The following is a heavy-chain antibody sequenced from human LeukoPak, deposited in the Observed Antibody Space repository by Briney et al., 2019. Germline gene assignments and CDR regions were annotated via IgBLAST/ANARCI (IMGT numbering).Heavy chain of an antibody. CDR3: AKQYYDILTGYYYYYYYMDV. Sequence: GGSLRLSCAASGFTFSSYGMSWVRQAPGKGLEWVSAISGSGGSTYYADSVKGRFTISRDNSKNTLYLQMNSLRAEDTAVYYCAKQYYDILTGYYYYYYYMDVWGKGTTVTISS. V-gene: IGHV3-23*01. CDR2: ISGSGGST. D-gene: IGHD3-9*01. J-gene: IGHJ6*03. CDR1: GFTFSSYG.